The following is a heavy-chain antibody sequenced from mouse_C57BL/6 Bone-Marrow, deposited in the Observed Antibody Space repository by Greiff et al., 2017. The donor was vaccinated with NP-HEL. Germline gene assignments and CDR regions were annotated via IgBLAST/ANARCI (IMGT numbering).Heavy chain of an antibody. V-gene: IGHV5-4*03. J-gene: IGHJ3*01. D-gene: IGHD2-3*01. CDR2: ISDGGSYT. CDR3: ARSYDGYYGGFAY. CDR1: GFTFSSYA. Sequence: EVKLVESGGGLVKPGGSLKLSCAASGFTFSSYAMSWVRQTPEKRLEWVATISDGGSYTYYPDNVKGRFPISRDNAKNNLYLQMSHLKSEDTAMYYCARSYDGYYGGFAYWGQGTLVTVSA.